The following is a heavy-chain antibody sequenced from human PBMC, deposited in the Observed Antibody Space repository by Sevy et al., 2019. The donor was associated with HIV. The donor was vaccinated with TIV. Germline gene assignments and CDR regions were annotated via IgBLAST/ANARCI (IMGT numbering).Heavy chain of an antibody. V-gene: IGHV3-7*01. Sequence: GGSLRLSCTASGFTFSSYWMSWVRQAPGKGLEWVANIKQDGSEKYYVDSVKGRFTISRDNAKSSLCLRMNSLRAEDTAVYYCARDSSGFGDYWGQGTLVTVSS. J-gene: IGHJ4*02. CDR1: GFTFSSYW. D-gene: IGHD6-19*01. CDR3: ARDSSGFGDY. CDR2: IKQDGSEK.